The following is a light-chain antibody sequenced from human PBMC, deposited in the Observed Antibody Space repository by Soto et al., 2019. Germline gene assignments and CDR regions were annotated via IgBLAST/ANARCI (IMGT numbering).Light chain of an antibody. CDR1: SSDVGSYNR. J-gene: IGLJ2*01. Sequence: QSALTQPPSVSGSPGQSVTISCTGTSSDVGSYNRVSWYQQPPGTAPKVMIYEVRNRPSGVPDRFSGSKSGNTASLTISGLQAEDEADYYCSFYRNSPTPVVFGGGTKLTVL. V-gene: IGLV2-18*01. CDR2: EVR. CDR3: SFYRNSPTPVV.